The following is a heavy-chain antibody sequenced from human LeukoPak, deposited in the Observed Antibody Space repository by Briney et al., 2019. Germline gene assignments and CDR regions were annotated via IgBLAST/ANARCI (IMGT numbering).Heavy chain of an antibody. CDR3: ARLVGDSSGYYDYFDY. J-gene: IGHJ4*02. V-gene: IGHV5-51*01. CDR2: IYPGDSDT. Sequence: GESLKISCKGSGYSFTDYWIGWVRQMPGEGLEWMGIIYPGDSDTRYSPSFQGQVTISADKPISTAYLQWSSLKASDTAMYYCARLVGDSSGYYDYFDYWGQGTLVTVSS. CDR1: GYSFTDYW. D-gene: IGHD3-22*01.